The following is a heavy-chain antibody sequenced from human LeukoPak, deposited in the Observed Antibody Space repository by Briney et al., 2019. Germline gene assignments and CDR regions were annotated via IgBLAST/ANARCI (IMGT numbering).Heavy chain of an antibody. CDR3: ARDRGRVGATKEAYDI. D-gene: IGHD1-26*01. Sequence: ASVKVTCKASGYTFTGYYIHWVRQAPGQGLEWMGWVNPNDGGTNYAQKFQGRVTMTWDTSITTAYMELSSLTSDDTAVYYCARDRGRVGATKEAYDIWGQGTMVTVSS. J-gene: IGHJ3*02. CDR2: VNPNDGGT. V-gene: IGHV1-2*02. CDR1: GYTFTGYY.